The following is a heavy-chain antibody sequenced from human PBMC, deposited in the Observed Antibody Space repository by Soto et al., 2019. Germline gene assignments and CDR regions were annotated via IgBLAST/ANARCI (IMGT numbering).Heavy chain of an antibody. CDR2: IIPIFPTP. CDR3: ARDKDRLQLGGNYYYIMDV. V-gene: IGHV1-69*12. J-gene: IGHJ6*02. Sequence: QVQLVQSGAEVKKPGSSVKISCKASGGTFRTNAFSWVRQAPGQGLEWMGGIIPIFPTPDYAQKFKSRGTITADESTTTTYMELSSLRSEDTAIYYCARDKDRLQLGGNYYYIMDVWGQGTTVTVSS. CDR1: GGTFRTNA. D-gene: IGHD1-1*01.